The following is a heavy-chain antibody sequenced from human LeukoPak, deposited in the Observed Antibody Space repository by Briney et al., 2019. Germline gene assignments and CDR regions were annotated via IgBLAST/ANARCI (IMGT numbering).Heavy chain of an antibody. Sequence: GGSLRLSCAASGFTFSSYAMSWVRQAPGKGLEWVSAISGSGGSTYYADSVKGRFTISRDNSKNTLYLQMNSLRAEDTAVYYCAKEIANWNTDYDAFDIWGQGTMVTVSS. D-gene: IGHD1-1*01. CDR3: AKEIANWNTDYDAFDI. CDR1: GFTFSSYA. J-gene: IGHJ3*02. V-gene: IGHV3-23*01. CDR2: ISGSGGST.